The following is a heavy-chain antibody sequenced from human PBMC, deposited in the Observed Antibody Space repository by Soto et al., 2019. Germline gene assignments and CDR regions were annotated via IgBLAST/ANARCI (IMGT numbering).Heavy chain of an antibody. J-gene: IGHJ6*02. Sequence: SETLSLTCTVSGGSISSYYWSWIRQPPGKGLEWIGYIYYSGSTNYNPSLKSRVTISVDTSKNQFSLKLSSVTAADTAVYYCARLASPAYYYYDSSGYYGMDVWGQGTTVTSP. D-gene: IGHD3-22*01. CDR1: GGSISSYY. CDR3: ARLASPAYYYYDSSGYYGMDV. V-gene: IGHV4-59*08. CDR2: IYYSGST.